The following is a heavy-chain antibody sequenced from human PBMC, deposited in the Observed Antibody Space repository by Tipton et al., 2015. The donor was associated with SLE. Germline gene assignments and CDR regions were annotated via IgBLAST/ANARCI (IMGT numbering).Heavy chain of an antibody. D-gene: IGHD2-15*01. V-gene: IGHV3-66*03. CDR2: IYASGST. CDR1: GFSVRTNF. J-gene: IGHJ6*02. CDR3: ARDLGSFYGMDV. Sequence: GSLRLSCAASGFSVRTNFMSWVRQAPEKGLEWVAVIYASGSTYYADSVKGRFTVSRDNSKNTLYLQMNSLRPEDTAVYYCARDLGSFYGMDVWGQGTTVTVSS.